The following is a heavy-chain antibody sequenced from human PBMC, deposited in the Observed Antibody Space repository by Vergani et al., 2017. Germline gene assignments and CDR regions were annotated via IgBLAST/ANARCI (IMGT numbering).Heavy chain of an antibody. CDR1: GGTFSSYA. Sequence: QVQLVQSGAEVKKPGSSVKVSCKASGGTFSSYAISWVRQAPGQGLEWMGGIIPIFGTANYAQKFQGRVTMTRDTSISTAYMELSRLRSDDTAVYYCARLSYYYYGMDVWGQGTTVTVSS. V-gene: IGHV1-69*06. J-gene: IGHJ6*02. CDR2: IIPIFGTA. CDR3: ARLSYYYYGMDV.